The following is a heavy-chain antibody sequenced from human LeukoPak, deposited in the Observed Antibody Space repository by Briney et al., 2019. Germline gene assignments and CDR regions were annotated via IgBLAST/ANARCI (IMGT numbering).Heavy chain of an antibody. Sequence: SQTLSLTCTVSGGSISSGGYYWSWIRQPPGKGLEWIGYIYHSGSTYYNPSLKSRVTISVDRSKNQFSLKLSSVTAADTAVYYCARDILAVAGIPFDYWGQGILVTVSS. D-gene: IGHD6-19*01. J-gene: IGHJ4*02. CDR1: GGSISSGGYY. V-gene: IGHV4-30-2*01. CDR3: ARDILAVAGIPFDY. CDR2: IYHSGST.